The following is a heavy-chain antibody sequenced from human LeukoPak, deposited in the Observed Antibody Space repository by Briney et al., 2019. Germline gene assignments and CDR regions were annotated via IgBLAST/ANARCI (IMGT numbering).Heavy chain of an antibody. D-gene: IGHD3-22*01. CDR3: ARHGVPYYDSSGYIDY. CDR2: IYYSGST. V-gene: IGHV4-59*08. J-gene: IGHJ4*02. CDR1: GGSISSYY. Sequence: PSETLSLTCTVSGGSISSYYWSWIRQPPGKGLEWIGYIYYSGSTNYNPSLKSRVTISVDTSKNQFSLKLSSVTAADTAVYYCARHGVPYYDSSGYIDYWGQGTLVTVSS.